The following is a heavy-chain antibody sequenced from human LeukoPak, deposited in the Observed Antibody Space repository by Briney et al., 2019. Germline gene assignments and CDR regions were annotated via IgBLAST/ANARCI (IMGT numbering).Heavy chain of an antibody. CDR3: YTSDYMMMGSVGRVTIDY. CDR2: MNPNSGNT. CDR1: GYTFTSYD. Sequence: ASVKVSCKASGYTFTSYDISWVRQATGQGLEWMGWMNPNSGNTGYAQKFQGRVTMTRNTSISTAYMELSSLRSEDTAVYYCYTSDYMMMGSVGRVTIDYWGQGTLVTVSS. D-gene: IGHD4-11*01. J-gene: IGHJ4*02. V-gene: IGHV1-8*01.